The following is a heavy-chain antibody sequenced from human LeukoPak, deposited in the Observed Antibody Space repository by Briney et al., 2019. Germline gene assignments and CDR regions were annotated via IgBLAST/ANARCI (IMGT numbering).Heavy chain of an antibody. D-gene: IGHD6-19*01. V-gene: IGHV1-2*06. CDR1: GYSFTDYF. CDR3: ARLSTATRHWLAASDI. CDR2: INPDAGDT. Sequence: ASVTVSFKASGYSFTDYFLYWVRQAPGQGLEWMGRINPDAGDTNYAQTFQGRITMTRDTSISTAYMELSSLKSDDTAVYYCARLSTATRHWLAASDIWGQGTVVTVSS. J-gene: IGHJ3*02.